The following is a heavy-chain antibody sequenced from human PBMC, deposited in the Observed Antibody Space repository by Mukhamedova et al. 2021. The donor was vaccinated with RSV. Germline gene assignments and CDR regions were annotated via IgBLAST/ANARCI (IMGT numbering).Heavy chain of an antibody. D-gene: IGHD1-26*01. J-gene: IGHJ4*02. CDR3: AGGATKVSIDY. Sequence: VRQAPGKGLERVAFIRYDGSNKYYADSVKGRFTISRDNSKNTLYLQMNSLRAEDTAVYYCAGGATKVSIDYLGQGTLFSVS. V-gene: IGHV3-30*02. CDR2: IRYDGSNK.